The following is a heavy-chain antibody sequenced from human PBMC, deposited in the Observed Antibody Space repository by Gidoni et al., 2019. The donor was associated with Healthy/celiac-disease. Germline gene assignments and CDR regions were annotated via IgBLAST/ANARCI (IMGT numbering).Heavy chain of an antibody. CDR3: ANHAGYSSGWELRGS. CDR2: ISGSGGST. Sequence: TASGFTFSSYAMSWVRQAPGKGLEWVSAISGSGGSTYYADSVKGRFTISRDNSKNTLYLQMNSLRAEDTAVYYCANHAGYSSGWELRGSWGQGTMVTVSS. V-gene: IGHV3-23*01. D-gene: IGHD6-19*01. CDR1: GFTFSSYA. J-gene: IGHJ3*01.